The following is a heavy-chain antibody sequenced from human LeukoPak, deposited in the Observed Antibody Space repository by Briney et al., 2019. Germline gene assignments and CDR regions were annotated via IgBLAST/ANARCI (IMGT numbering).Heavy chain of an antibody. D-gene: IGHD2-8*01. CDR2: IWYDGSNK. CDR1: RFTFRSYG. Sequence: GGSLRLSCAASRFTFRSYGMHWVRQAPGKGLEWVAVIWYDGSNKYYADSVKGRFTISRDNSKNTLYLQMNSLRAEDTAVYYCARDCTNGVCYGTDFDYWGQGTLVTVSS. CDR3: ARDCTNGVCYGTDFDY. V-gene: IGHV3-33*08. J-gene: IGHJ4*02.